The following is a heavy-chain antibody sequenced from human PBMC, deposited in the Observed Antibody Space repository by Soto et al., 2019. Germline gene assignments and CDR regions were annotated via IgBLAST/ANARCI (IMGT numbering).Heavy chain of an antibody. D-gene: IGHD1-26*01. Sequence: ELQLVESGGDLVKPGGSLRLSCAASGCSFSNGWMSWVRQAPGKGLEWVGRIKSKTDGGTTDYAAPVKGRFTISRDDSKNTLDLQMNSLKIEDPAVYYCTTEEWEWGQGTLVTVSS. V-gene: IGHV3-15*05. CDR3: TTEEWE. CDR2: IKSKTDGGTT. CDR1: GCSFSNGW. J-gene: IGHJ4*02.